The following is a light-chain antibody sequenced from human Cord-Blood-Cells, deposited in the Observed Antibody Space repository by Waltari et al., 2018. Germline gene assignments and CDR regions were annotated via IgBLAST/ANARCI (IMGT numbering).Light chain of an antibody. CDR1: QSVNSY. CDR2: DAS. J-gene: IGKJ1*01. Sequence: DIVLTQSPATLTLSPGERATLSCRASQSVNSYLAWYQLKPGQAPRLLIYDASNSATGIPARFSGSGSETDFTLTISSLEPEDFAVYYCQQRSNWPWTFGQGTKVEIK. V-gene: IGKV3-11*01. CDR3: QQRSNWPWT.